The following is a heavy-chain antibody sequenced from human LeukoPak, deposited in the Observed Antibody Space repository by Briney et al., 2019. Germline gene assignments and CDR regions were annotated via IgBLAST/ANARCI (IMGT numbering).Heavy chain of an antibody. CDR2: IYSSGSN. CDR1: GGSISGYF. D-gene: IGHD5-12*01. CDR3: AREPTSGREPTSGRPLDY. J-gene: IGHJ4*02. Sequence: SETLSLTCTVSGGSISGYFWTWIRQPAGKGLEWIGRIYSSGSNNYNPSLRSRVTMSLDTSKNHFSLNLTSVTAADTAVYYCAREPTSGREPTSGRPLDYWGQGTLVTVSS. V-gene: IGHV4-4*07.